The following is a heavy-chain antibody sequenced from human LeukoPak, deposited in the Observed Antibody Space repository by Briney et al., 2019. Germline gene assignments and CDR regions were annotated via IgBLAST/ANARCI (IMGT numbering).Heavy chain of an antibody. V-gene: IGHV4-4*07. Sequence: SETLSLTCTVSGGSLSSYYWSWIRQPAGKGLEWIGRIYTSGSTNYNPSLKSRVTISVDTSKNQFSLKLSSATAADTAVYYCARHYCSGGSCYYFDYWGQGTLVTVSS. J-gene: IGHJ4*02. CDR2: IYTSGST. CDR3: ARHYCSGGSCYYFDY. CDR1: GGSLSSYY. D-gene: IGHD2-15*01.